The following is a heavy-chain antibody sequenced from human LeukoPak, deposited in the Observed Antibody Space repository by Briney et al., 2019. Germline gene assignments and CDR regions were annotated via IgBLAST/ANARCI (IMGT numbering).Heavy chain of an antibody. CDR2: ISAYNGNT. CDR1: GYTFTSYG. D-gene: IGHD6-13*01. CDR3: ARERDSSLGSWYTRAPRFDY. J-gene: IGHJ4*02. V-gene: IGHV1-18*01. Sequence: ASGKVSCKASGYTFTSYGISWVRQAPGQGLEWMGWISAYNGNTNYAQKPQGRVTMTTDTSTSTAYMELRSLRSDDTAVYYCARERDSSLGSWYTRAPRFDYWGQGTLVTVSS.